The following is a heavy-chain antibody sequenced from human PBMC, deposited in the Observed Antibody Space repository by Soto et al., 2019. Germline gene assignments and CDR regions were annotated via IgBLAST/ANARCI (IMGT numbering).Heavy chain of an antibody. J-gene: IGHJ4*02. CDR3: VRRGSNSPCEY. V-gene: IGHV3-23*01. D-gene: IGHD3-16*01. Sequence: PGGSLRLSCAASGFTFSDFAMSWVRKAPGKGLEWVSTFTAAGRNTFYADSVKGRFTISRDNSKNTLYLEMNSLRVDDTAVYYCVRRGSNSPCEYWGQGTLVTVSS. CDR2: FTAAGRNT. CDR1: GFTFSDFA.